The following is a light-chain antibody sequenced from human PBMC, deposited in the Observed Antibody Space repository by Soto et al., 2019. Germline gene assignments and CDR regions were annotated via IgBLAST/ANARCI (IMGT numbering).Light chain of an antibody. CDR3: QQYGSSPPFT. Sequence: EIVLTQSPGTLSLSPGERATLSCRASQGVSSTYLAWYQQKPGQAPRLLIFCASNRATGIPDRFSASGSGTDFTLTISRLEPEDFAVYYCQQYGSSPPFTFGPGTKVDI. V-gene: IGKV3-20*01. CDR1: QGVSSTY. CDR2: CAS. J-gene: IGKJ3*01.